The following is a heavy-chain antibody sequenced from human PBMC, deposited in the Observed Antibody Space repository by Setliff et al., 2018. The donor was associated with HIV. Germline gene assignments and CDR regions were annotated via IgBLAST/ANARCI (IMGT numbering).Heavy chain of an antibody. CDR3: ARVRDYGGNFFDY. CDR2: IFHTGST. Sequence: PSETLSLTCTVSGVSISSSGYFWGWIRQSPGKGLEWIGSIFHTGSTYYNPSLKSRVTISVDTSKNQFSLRLTSVTAADTAVYYCARVRDYGGNFFDYWGQGTLVTVSS. V-gene: IGHV4-39*07. CDR1: GVSISSSGYF. D-gene: IGHD4-17*01. J-gene: IGHJ4*02.